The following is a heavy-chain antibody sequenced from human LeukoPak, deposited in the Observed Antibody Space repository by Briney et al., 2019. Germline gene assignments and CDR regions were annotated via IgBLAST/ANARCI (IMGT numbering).Heavy chain of an antibody. D-gene: IGHD2-21*02. V-gene: IGHV3-64D*06. J-gene: IGHJ4*02. CDR1: GFTFSSYA. Sequence: PGGSLRLSCSASGFTFSSYAMHWVRQAPGKGLEYVSAISSNGGSTYYADSVKGRFTISRDNSKNTLYLQMSSLRPEDTAVYYCGKGIVVVTARAFDYWGQGTLVTVSS. CDR3: GKGIVVVTARAFDY. CDR2: ISSNGGST.